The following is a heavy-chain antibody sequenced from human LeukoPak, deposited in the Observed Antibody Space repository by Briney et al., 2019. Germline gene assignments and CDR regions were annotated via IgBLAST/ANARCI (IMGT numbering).Heavy chain of an antibody. CDR3: ARASRDGYNQNFDH. CDR2: IYPDGSET. Sequence: GEALKISCEGLGYSFSTYWSAWGRQRPGKGLEWMGIIYPDGSETRYAPSFEGQVTISADRSTSTAYLQWSSLRASDTAMYYCARASRDGYNQNFDHWGQGTLVTVSS. J-gene: IGHJ4*02. CDR1: GYSFSTYW. V-gene: IGHV5-51*01. D-gene: IGHD5-24*01.